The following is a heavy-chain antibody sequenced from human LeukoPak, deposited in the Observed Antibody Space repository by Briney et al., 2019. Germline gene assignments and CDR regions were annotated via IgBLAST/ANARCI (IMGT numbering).Heavy chain of an antibody. V-gene: IGHV3-30*14. Sequence: GRSLRLSCAASEFTSSSYTMHWVRQAPGKGLEWVAVISYDGTYIYYSDSVKGRFTISRDNSKNTLYLQMNNPTIDDTALYYCARGAAVTALFDYWGREPWSPSP. D-gene: IGHD4-17*01. CDR2: ISYDGTYI. J-gene: IGHJ4*02. CDR1: EFTSSSYT. CDR3: ARGAAVTALFDY.